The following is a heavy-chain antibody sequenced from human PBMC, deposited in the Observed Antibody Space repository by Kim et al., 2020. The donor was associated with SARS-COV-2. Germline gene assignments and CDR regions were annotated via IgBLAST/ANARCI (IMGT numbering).Heavy chain of an antibody. D-gene: IGHD6-13*01. Sequence: ASVKVSCKASGYTFTGYYMHWVRQAPGQGLEWMGWINPNSGGTNYAQKFQGRVTMTRDTSISTAYMELSRLRSDDTAVYYCARRGRAAAVYYYGMDVWGQGTTVTVSS. CDR3: ARRGRAAAVYYYGMDV. J-gene: IGHJ6*02. CDR2: INPNSGGT. V-gene: IGHV1-2*02. CDR1: GYTFTGYY.